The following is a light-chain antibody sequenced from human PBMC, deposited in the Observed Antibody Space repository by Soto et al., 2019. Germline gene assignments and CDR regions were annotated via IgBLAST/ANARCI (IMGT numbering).Light chain of an antibody. CDR2: EVT. J-gene: IGLJ1*01. CDR3: SSYTRSSTYL. Sequence: QSALAQPASVSGSPGQSITISCTGTGSDVGGYDYVSWYQHHPGKAPKVMIYEVTNRPSGVSNRFSGSKSGNTASLTISGLLAEDEDDYYCSSYTRSSTYLLGTETKVTAL. CDR1: GSDVGGYDY. V-gene: IGLV2-14*01.